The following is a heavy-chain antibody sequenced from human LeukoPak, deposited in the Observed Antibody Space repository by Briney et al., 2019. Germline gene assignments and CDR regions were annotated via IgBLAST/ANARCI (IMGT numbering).Heavy chain of an antibody. V-gene: IGHV1-18*01. CDR3: ARDPHYDSSGYYYVVRYFDY. CDR1: GYTYTSYG. CDR2: ISAYNGNT. J-gene: IGHJ4*02. Sequence: ASVKVSCKASGYTYTSYGISWVRQAPGRGLEWMGWISAYNGNTNYAQKLQGRVTMTTDTSTSTAYMELRSLRSDDTAVYYCARDPHYDSSGYYYVVRYFDYWGQGTLVTVSS. D-gene: IGHD3-22*01.